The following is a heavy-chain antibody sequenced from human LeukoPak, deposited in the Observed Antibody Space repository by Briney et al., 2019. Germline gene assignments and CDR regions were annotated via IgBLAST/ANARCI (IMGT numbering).Heavy chain of an antibody. CDR3: ARLRFLEWLLDY. J-gene: IGHJ4*02. CDR1: GYTFTSYG. V-gene: IGHV1-18*01. Sequence: ASVKVSCKASGYTFTSYGISWVRQAPGQGLEWMGWISAYNGNTKYAQKLQGRVTMTTDTSTSTAYMELRSLRSDDTAVYYCARLRFLEWLLDYWGQGTLVIVSS. D-gene: IGHD3-3*01. CDR2: ISAYNGNT.